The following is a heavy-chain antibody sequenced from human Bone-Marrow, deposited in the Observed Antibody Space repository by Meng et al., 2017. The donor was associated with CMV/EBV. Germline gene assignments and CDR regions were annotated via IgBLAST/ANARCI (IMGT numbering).Heavy chain of an antibody. CDR2: ISYDGSNK. CDR3: ARDKPDSSGNDAFDI. J-gene: IGHJ3*02. D-gene: IGHD3-22*01. V-gene: IGHV3-30-3*01. CDR1: GFTFNSYA. Sequence: GESLKISCAASGFTFNSYAMSWVRQAPGKGLEWVAVISYDGSNKYYADSVRGRFTISRDNSKNTLYLQMNSLRAEDTAVFYCARDKPDSSGNDAFDIWAQGPVVTVSS.